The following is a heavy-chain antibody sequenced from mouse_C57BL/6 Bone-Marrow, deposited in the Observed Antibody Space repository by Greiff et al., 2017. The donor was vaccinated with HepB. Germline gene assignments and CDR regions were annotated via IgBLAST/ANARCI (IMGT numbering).Heavy chain of an antibody. V-gene: IGHV2-2*01. J-gene: IGHJ2*01. D-gene: IGHD2-4*01. Sequence: QVQLKESGPGLVQPSQSLSITCTVSGFSLTSYGVHWVRQSPGKGLEWLGVIWSGGSTDYNAAFISRLSISKDNSKSQVFFKMNSLQADDTAIYYCARNWRLRRGSAFDYWGQGTTLTVSS. CDR1: GFSLTSYG. CDR3: ARNWRLRRGSAFDY. CDR2: IWSGGST.